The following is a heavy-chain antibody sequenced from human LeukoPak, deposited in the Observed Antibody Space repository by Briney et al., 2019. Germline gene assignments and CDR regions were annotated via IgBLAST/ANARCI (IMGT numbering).Heavy chain of an antibody. D-gene: IGHD3-22*01. CDR2: MSYDGSNK. CDR3: ARGGITMIVVVISDYYYGMDV. V-gene: IGHV3-30-3*01. CDR1: GFTFSSYA. Sequence: GGSLRLSCAASGFTFSSYAMHWVRQAPGKGLEWVAVMSYDGSNKYYADSVKGRFTISRDNSKNTLYLQMNSLRAEDTAVYYCARGGITMIVVVISDYYYGMDVWGQGTTVTVSS. J-gene: IGHJ6*02.